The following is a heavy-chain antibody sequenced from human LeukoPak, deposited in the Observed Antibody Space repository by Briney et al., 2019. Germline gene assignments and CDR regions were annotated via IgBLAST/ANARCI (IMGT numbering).Heavy chain of an antibody. CDR1: GDSVSSNSAA. Sequence: SQTLSLTCAISGDSVSSNSAAWNWIRQSPSRGLEWLGRTYYRSKWYNDYAVSVKSRITINPDTSKNQFSLQLNSVTPEDTAVYYCARGSQEASYSHVYYFDYWGQGTLVTVSS. CDR3: ARGSQEASYSHVYYFDY. CDR2: TYYRSKWYN. J-gene: IGHJ4*02. D-gene: IGHD1-26*01. V-gene: IGHV6-1*01.